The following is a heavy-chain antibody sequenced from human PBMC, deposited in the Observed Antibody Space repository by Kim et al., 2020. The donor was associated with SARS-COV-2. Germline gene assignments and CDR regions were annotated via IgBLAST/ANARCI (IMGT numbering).Heavy chain of an antibody. J-gene: IGHJ4*02. D-gene: IGHD5-18*01. Sequence: YAQGFTGRFVFSLDTSVSTAYLQISSLKAEDTAVYYCARVNSYLSYYFDYWGQGTLVTVSS. CDR3: ARVNSYLSYYFDY. V-gene: IGHV7-4-1*02.